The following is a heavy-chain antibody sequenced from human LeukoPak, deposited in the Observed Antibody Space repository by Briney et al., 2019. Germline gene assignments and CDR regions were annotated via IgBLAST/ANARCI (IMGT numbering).Heavy chain of an antibody. CDR2: INPSGGST. V-gene: IGHV1-46*01. J-gene: IGHJ4*02. Sequence: ASVKVSCKASGYTFTSYYMHWVRQAPGQGLEWMGIINPSGGSTSYAQKFQGRVTMTRDTSTSTVYMELSSLRSDDTAVYYCARDRRVSPVVVVAAPYFDYWGQGTLVTVSS. CDR1: GYTFTSYY. D-gene: IGHD2-15*01. CDR3: ARDRRVSPVVVVAAPYFDY.